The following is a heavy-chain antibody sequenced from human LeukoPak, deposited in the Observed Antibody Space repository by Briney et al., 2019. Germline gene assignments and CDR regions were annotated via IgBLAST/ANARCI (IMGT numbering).Heavy chain of an antibody. V-gene: IGHV3-30-3*01. J-gene: IGHJ3*02. CDR2: ISYDGSNK. CDR1: GLTFSSYA. Sequence: GRSLRLSCAASGLTFSSYAMHWVRQAPGKGLEWVAVISYDGSNKYYADSVKGRFTISRDNSKNTLYLQMNSLRAEDTAVYYCARDWGQIQLWLRGTFDIWGQGTMVTVSS. D-gene: IGHD5-18*01. CDR3: ARDWGQIQLWLRGTFDI.